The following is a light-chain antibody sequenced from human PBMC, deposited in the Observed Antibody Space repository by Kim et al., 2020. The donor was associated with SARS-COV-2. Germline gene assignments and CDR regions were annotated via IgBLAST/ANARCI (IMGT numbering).Light chain of an antibody. CDR1: SSNIGSNY. CDR2: RNN. V-gene: IGLV1-47*01. Sequence: SVLTQPPSASGTPGQRVTISCSGSSSNIGSNYVYWYQQHPGTAPKLLISRNNHRPSGVPDRCSGSKSGTSASLAISGLRSADEAAYYCAAWDDGLSGWVFGGGTQLTVL. J-gene: IGLJ3*02. CDR3: AAWDDGLSGWV.